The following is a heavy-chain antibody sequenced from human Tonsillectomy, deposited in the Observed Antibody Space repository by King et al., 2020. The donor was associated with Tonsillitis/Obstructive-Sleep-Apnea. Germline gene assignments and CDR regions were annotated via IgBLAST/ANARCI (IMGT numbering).Heavy chain of an antibody. J-gene: IGHJ4*02. CDR2: ISSGGSTM. V-gene: IGHV3-48*03. CDR1: GFTFTNDE. D-gene: IGHD1-26*01. Sequence: EVQLVESGGGLVQPWGSLRLSCAASGFTFTNDEMNWVRQAPGKGLEWVSYISSGGSTMYYADSVKGRFTISRDNGKNSLYLQMNSLRAEDTAVYYCARGAVVGATPYFDYWGQGALVTVSS. CDR3: ARGAVVGATPYFDY.